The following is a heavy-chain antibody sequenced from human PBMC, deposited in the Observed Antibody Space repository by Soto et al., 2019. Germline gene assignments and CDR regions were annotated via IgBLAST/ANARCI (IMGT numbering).Heavy chain of an antibody. D-gene: IGHD3-10*01. V-gene: IGHV4-34*01. CDR2: INHSGST. CDR1: GGSFSGYY. J-gene: IGHJ4*02. Sequence: QVQLQQWGAGLLKPSETLSLTCAVYGGSFSGYYWSWIRQPPGKGLEWIGEINHSGSTNYNPSLKSRVTISVDTSKKQFSLKLSSVTAADTAVYYCTRVLGGSGGPSFDYWGQGTLVTVSS. CDR3: TRVLGGSGGPSFDY.